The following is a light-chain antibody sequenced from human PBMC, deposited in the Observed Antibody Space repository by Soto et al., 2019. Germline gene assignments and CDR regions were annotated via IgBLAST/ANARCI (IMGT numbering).Light chain of an antibody. Sequence: DIVMTQSPDSLAVSLGERATINCKSSQSVLYSSNSKNYLAWYQQKAGQPPKLLIYWASTRESGVPDRFSGSGSGTDFTLTISSLQAEDVAAYYCQQYYSTPLTFGPGTKVDIK. J-gene: IGKJ3*01. V-gene: IGKV4-1*01. CDR1: QSVLYSSNSKNY. CDR2: WAS. CDR3: QQYYSTPLT.